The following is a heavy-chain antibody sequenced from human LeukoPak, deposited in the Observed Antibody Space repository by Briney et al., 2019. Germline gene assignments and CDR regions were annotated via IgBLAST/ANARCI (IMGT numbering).Heavy chain of an antibody. V-gene: IGHV3-30*04. CDR1: GFTFSSYA. J-gene: IGHJ4*02. Sequence: GGSLRLSCAASGFTFSSYAMHWVRQAPGKGLEWVAVISYDGSNKYYADSVKGRFTISRDNSKNTLYLQMNSLRAEDTAVYYCAKEIDYGDTIDYWGQGTLVTVSS. CDR2: ISYDGSNK. CDR3: AKEIDYGDTIDY. D-gene: IGHD4-17*01.